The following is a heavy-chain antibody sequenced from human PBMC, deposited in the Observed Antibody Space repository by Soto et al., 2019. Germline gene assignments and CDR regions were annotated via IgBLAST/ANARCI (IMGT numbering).Heavy chain of an antibody. D-gene: IGHD4-17*01. CDR1: GGTFSSYA. CDR2: IIPIFGTA. Sequence: SVKVSCKASGGTFSSYAISWVRQAPGQGLEWMGGIIPIFGTANYAQKFQGRVTITADESTSTAYMELSSLRSEDTAVYYCTTMDNYGGNLPFDYWGQGTLVTVSS. J-gene: IGHJ4*02. CDR3: TTMDNYGGNLPFDY. V-gene: IGHV1-69*13.